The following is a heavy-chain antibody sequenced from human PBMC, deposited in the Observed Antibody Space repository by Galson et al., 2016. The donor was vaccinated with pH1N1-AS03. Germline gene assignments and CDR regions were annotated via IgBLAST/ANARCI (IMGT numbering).Heavy chain of an antibody. CDR3: TRSAPRGGHEPFDF. Sequence: SLRLSCAASGFALIDYSMHWVRQAPGKGLEWVSSIDPTSTYIYYADSPTGRFTISRDNGFNSLYLQMNSLRVDDTAVYFCTRSAPRGGHEPFDFWGQGTLVTVSP. V-gene: IGHV3-21*01. CDR1: GFALIDYS. CDR2: IDPTSTYI. D-gene: IGHD5-12*01. J-gene: IGHJ4*02.